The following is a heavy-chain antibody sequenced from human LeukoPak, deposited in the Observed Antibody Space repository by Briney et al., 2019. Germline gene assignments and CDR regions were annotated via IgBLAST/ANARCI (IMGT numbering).Heavy chain of an antibody. V-gene: IGHV3-30*02. CDR3: AKDHYGDYEEGLFDY. D-gene: IGHD4-17*01. J-gene: IGHJ4*02. Sequence: GGSLRLSCAASGFTFSSYWMSWVRQAPGKGLEWVAFIGYDGSNKYYADSVKGRFTISRDNSKNTLYLQMNSLRAEDTAVYYCAKDHYGDYEEGLFDYWGQGTLVTVSS. CDR1: GFTFSSYW. CDR2: IGYDGSNK.